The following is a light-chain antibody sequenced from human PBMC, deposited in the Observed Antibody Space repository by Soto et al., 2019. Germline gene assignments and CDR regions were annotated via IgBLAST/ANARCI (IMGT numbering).Light chain of an antibody. CDR1: QSVSSN. CDR2: GAS. V-gene: IGKV3-15*01. J-gene: IGKJ5*01. CDR3: QQYNNWPIT. Sequence: EIMMTQSPATLSVSPWERATLSCMASQSVSSNLAWYQQKPGQAPRLLVYGASTRATGIPARFSGSGSGTEFTLTISSLQSEDFAVYYCQQYNNWPITFGQGTRLEIK.